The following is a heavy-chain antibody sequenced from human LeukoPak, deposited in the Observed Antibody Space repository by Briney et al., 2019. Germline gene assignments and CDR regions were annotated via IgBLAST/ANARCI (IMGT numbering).Heavy chain of an antibody. Sequence: GTSVKVSCKASGFTFTSSAVQWVRQARGQRLEWIGWIVVGSGNTNYAQKFQERVTITGDMSTSTAYMELSSLRSEDTAVYYCAAAVLDYYYMDVWGKGTTVTVSS. CDR2: IVVGSGNT. J-gene: IGHJ6*03. CDR3: AAAVLDYYYMDV. V-gene: IGHV1-58*01. CDR1: GFTFTSSA.